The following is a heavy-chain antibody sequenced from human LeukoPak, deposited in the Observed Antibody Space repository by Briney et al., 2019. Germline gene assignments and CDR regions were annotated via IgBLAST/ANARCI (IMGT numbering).Heavy chain of an antibody. CDR1: GGSISSGDYY. D-gene: IGHD6-19*01. Sequence: PSQTLSLTCTVSGGSISSGDYYWSWIRQPPGKGLEWIGYIYYSGSTYYNPSLKSRVTISVDTSKNQFSLKLSSVTAADTAVYYCGVIAVAGNRDAFDIWGPGTMVTVSS. CDR2: IYYSGST. J-gene: IGHJ3*02. V-gene: IGHV4-30-4*01. CDR3: GVIAVAGNRDAFDI.